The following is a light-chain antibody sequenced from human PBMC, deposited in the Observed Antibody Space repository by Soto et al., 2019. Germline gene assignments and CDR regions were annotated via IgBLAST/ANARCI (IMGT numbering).Light chain of an antibody. CDR2: AAS. V-gene: IGKV1-9*01. CDR1: QGISSY. Sequence: DIQLTQSPSFLSASVGDRVTITCRASQGISSYLAWYQQKPGKAPKLLIYAASTLQSGVPSRFSGSVSGTEFTLTISSQQPEDFATYYCQQRYSYPLTFGGGTKVEI. J-gene: IGKJ4*01. CDR3: QQRYSYPLT.